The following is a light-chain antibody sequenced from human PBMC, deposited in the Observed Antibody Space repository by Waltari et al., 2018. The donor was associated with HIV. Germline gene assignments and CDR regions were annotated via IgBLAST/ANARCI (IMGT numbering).Light chain of an antibody. Sequence: QSVLTQPPSASATPGQRVTISCSGSSSNIGSNTVTWYQQVPGTAPKLLIYSNNQRPSGVPDRFSGSKSGTSASLAISGLQSEDEADYYCAAWDDSLSGYVFGTGTKVTVL. CDR2: SNN. CDR1: SSNIGSNT. CDR3: AAWDDSLSGYV. V-gene: IGLV1-44*01. J-gene: IGLJ1*01.